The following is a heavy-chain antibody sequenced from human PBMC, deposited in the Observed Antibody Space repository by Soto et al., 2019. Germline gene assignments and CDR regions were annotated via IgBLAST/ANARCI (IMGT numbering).Heavy chain of an antibody. CDR3: ARDNGYYDV. D-gene: IGHD3-3*01. V-gene: IGHV1-18*01. CDR2: ISTNSGNT. J-gene: IGHJ4*02. Sequence: VASLNVSCKTSAYTFSSYSINWVRQAPGQGLEWMAGISTNSGNTQYAERLQGRVTVTLDKTARTAFMEMWGLTSDDTAVYFCARDNGYYDVWGQGTLVTVSS. CDR1: AYTFSSYS.